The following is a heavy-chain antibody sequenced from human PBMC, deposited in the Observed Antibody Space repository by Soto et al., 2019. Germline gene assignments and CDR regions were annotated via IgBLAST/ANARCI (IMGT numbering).Heavy chain of an antibody. D-gene: IGHD2-2*02. V-gene: IGHV4-31*03. J-gene: IGHJ4*02. CDR1: GGSITTGGSY. Sequence: QVQLQESGPGLVKPSQTLSLTCTVSGGSITTGGSYWSWIRQHPGKGLEWIGNIYHSGNTYYNPSLKSRLTISVDTSKNHFSLMVDSVTAADTVVYYCARARFQVLYGKPYFDSWGQGTLVTVSS. CDR2: IYHSGNT. CDR3: ARARFQVLYGKPYFDS.